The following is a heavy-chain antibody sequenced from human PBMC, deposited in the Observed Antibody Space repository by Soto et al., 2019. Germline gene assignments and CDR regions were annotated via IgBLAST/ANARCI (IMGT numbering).Heavy chain of an antibody. J-gene: IGHJ6*02. CDR1: GFTFSSYS. D-gene: IGHD3-9*01. CDR3: ARDHDYDILTGYPPTYYYGMDV. CDR2: ISSSSSYI. V-gene: IGHV3-21*01. Sequence: EVQLVESGGGLVKPGGSLRLSCAASGFTFSSYSMNWVRQAPGKGLEWVSSISSSSSYIYYADSVKGRFTISRDNAKNXXYXQXXSRRAEDTAVYYCARDHDYDILTGYPPTYYYGMDVWGQGTTVTVSS.